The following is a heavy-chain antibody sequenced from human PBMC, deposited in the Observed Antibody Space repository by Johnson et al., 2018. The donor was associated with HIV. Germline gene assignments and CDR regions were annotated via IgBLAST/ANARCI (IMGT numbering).Heavy chain of an antibody. D-gene: IGHD2-2*01. V-gene: IGHV3-30*03. CDR1: GFTFSTYG. J-gene: IGHJ3*02. Sequence: QVQLVESGGGLVQPGGSLKLSCAASGFTFSTYGMHWVRQAPGKGLEWVAVISYDGSNKYYADSVQGRFTISRDNSKNTLYLQMNSLRTEDTAMYYCARVYARTPGAFDIWGQGTMVTVSS. CDR2: ISYDGSNK. CDR3: ARVYARTPGAFDI.